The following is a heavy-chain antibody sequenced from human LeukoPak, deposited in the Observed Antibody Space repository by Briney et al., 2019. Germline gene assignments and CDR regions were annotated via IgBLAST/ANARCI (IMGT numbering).Heavy chain of an antibody. V-gene: IGHV3-11*01. CDR1: GFTFSDCY. Sequence: GGSLRLSCAASGFTFSDCYMSWIRQAPGKGLEWVSYISSSGSTIYYADSVKGRFTISRDNAKNSLYLQMNSLRAEDTAVYYCARGHYYGSGSYYNVYDYWGQGTLVTVSS. CDR3: ARGHYYGSGSYYNVYDY. D-gene: IGHD3-10*01. J-gene: IGHJ4*02. CDR2: ISSSGSTI.